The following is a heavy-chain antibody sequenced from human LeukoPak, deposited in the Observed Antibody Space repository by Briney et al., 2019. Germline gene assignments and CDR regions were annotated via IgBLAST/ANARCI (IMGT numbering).Heavy chain of an antibody. CDR1: GYTLTELS. Sequence: ASVKVSCKVSGYTLTELSMHWVRQAPGKGLEWMGGFDPEDGETIYAQKFQGRVTMTRDMSTSTVYMELSSLRSEDTAVYYCARDLISGSYYHYYYYYMDVWGKGTTVTVSS. V-gene: IGHV1-24*01. CDR3: ARDLISGSYYHYYYYYMDV. J-gene: IGHJ6*03. D-gene: IGHD3-10*01. CDR2: FDPEDGET.